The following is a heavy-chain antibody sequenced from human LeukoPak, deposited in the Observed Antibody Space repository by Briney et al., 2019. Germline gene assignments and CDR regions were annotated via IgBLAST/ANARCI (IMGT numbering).Heavy chain of an antibody. D-gene: IGHD3-9*01. Sequence: GGSLRLSCAASGFTFSSYGMHWVRQAPGKGLEWVAFIRYDGSNKYYADSVKGRLTISRDNSKNTLYLQMNSLRAEDTAVYYCAKDRYYDILTGYTDYWGQGTLVTVSS. CDR2: IRYDGSNK. CDR1: GFTFSSYG. V-gene: IGHV3-30*02. CDR3: AKDRYYDILTGYTDY. J-gene: IGHJ4*02.